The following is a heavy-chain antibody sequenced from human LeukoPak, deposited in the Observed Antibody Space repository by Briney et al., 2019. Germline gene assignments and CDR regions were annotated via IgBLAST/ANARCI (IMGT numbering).Heavy chain of an antibody. CDR2: IYASGST. V-gene: IGHV4-4*07. Sequence: SETLSLTCTVSGCTISIYFGSWIRQPAGKGLEWIGRIYASGSTNYNPSLRSRITMSVDTSKNQFSLKLRSVTAADTAVYYCARDFELWGQGTLVTVSS. CDR1: GCTISIYF. CDR3: ARDFEL. J-gene: IGHJ5*02.